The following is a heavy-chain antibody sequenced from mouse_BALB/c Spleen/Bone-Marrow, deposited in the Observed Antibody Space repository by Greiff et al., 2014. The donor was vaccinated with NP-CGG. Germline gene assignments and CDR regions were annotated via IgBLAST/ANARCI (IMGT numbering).Heavy chain of an antibody. D-gene: IGHD2-3*01. V-gene: IGHV1-54*01. Sequence: VQLQQSGAELVRPGTSVKVSCKASGYAFTDYLMEWLKRRPGQGLEWIGVINPGSRSTNYNEKFKDKATLTADKSSSTAYMQLSSLTSDDSAVYFCARYDGYFDYWGQGTILTVSS. CDR1: GYAFTDYL. CDR3: ARYDGYFDY. CDR2: INPGSRST. J-gene: IGHJ2*01.